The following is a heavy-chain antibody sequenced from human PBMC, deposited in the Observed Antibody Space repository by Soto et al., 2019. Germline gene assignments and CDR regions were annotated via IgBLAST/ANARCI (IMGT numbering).Heavy chain of an antibody. V-gene: IGHV3-23*01. Sequence: GGSLRLSCAASGFPFTNFAMSWVRQAPGKGLEWVAGIGASGDITWYADSVKGRLPISRDNSKNTLYLQLNSLRFEDTAVYYCAKDDFTDRGDDYFDYWGPGTLVTVSS. CDR2: IGASGDIT. CDR1: GFPFTNFA. J-gene: IGHJ4*02. CDR3: AKDDFTDRGDDYFDY. D-gene: IGHD2-21*02.